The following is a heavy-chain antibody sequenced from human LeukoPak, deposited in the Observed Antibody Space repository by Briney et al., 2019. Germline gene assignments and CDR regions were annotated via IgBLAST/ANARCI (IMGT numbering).Heavy chain of an antibody. D-gene: IGHD6-13*01. V-gene: IGHV3-74*01. CDR2: INSDGSST. Sequence: GGSLRLSCAAPGFTFSSYWMHWVRQAPGKGLVWVSRINSDGSSTSYADSVKGRFTISRDNAKNTLYLQMNSLRAEDTAVYYCARRRQLVQNFAYYYYYGMDVWGKGTTVTVSS. CDR3: ARRRQLVQNFAYYYYYGMDV. J-gene: IGHJ6*04. CDR1: GFTFSSYW.